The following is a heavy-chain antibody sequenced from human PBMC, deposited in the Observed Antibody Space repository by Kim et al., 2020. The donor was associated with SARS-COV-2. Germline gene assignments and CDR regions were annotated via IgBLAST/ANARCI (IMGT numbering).Heavy chain of an antibody. V-gene: IGHV3-30*07. J-gene: IGHJ6*03. D-gene: IGHD3-16*01. CDR3: ARGPGGPTYYYYYYYMDV. Sequence: KGRFTISRDNSKNTLYLQMNSLRAEDTAVYYCARGPGGPTYYYYYYYMDVWGKGTTVTVSS.